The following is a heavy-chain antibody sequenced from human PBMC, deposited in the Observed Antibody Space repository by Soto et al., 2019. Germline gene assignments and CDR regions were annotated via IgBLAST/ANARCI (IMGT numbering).Heavy chain of an antibody. V-gene: IGHV3-33*01. J-gene: IGHJ4*02. D-gene: IGHD2-2*01. Sequence: QVQLVESGGGVVQPGRSLRLSCAASGFTFSSYGMHWVRQAPGKGLEWVAVIWYDGSNKYYADSVKGRFTISRDNSKNTLYLQMNSLRAEDTAVYYCARDGVVTAAKKRSGYFDYWGQGTLVTVSS. CDR3: ARDGVVTAAKKRSGYFDY. CDR2: IWYDGSNK. CDR1: GFTFSSYG.